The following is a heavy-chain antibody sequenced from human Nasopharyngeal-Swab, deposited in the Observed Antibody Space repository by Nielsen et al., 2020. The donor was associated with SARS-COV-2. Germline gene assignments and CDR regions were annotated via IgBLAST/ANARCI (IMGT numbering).Heavy chain of an antibody. CDR1: GFTFSDYY. J-gene: IGHJ4*02. CDR2: IKTKPNSYTT. CDR3: ARGRRPNYDILTGYSDFDY. Sequence: GESLKISCAASGFTFSDYYMEWVRQAPGKGLEWVGRIKTKPNSYTTEYAASVIGRFTVSRDDSKNSLYLQMDSLRAEDTAVYYCARGRRPNYDILTGYSDFDYWGQGTLVTVSS. D-gene: IGHD3-9*01. V-gene: IGHV3-72*01.